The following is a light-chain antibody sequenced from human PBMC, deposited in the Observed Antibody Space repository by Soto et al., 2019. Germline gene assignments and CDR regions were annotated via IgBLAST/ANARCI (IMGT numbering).Light chain of an antibody. CDR1: QSVLYSSNNKNY. CDR3: QQYYSTPRK. J-gene: IGKJ1*01. CDR2: LAS. V-gene: IGKV4-1*01. Sequence: DIVMTQSPDSLAVSLGERATINCKSSQSVLYSSNNKNYLAWYQQKPGQPPKLLIYLASTRESGVPDRFSGSGSGTDFTLTIGSLQAEDVAVYYCQQYYSTPRKFGQGTKVEIK.